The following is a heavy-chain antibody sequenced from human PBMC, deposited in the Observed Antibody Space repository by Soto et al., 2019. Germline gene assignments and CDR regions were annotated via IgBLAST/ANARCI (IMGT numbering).Heavy chain of an antibody. CDR3: ARDRVVPAAPYYYGMDV. Sequence: ASVKVSCKASGYTFTSYGISCVRQAPGQVLEWMRWISAYNGNTNYAQKLQGRVTMTTDTSTSTAYMELRSLRSDDTAVYYCARDRVVPAAPYYYGMDVWGQGTTVTVSS. CDR1: GYTFTSYG. CDR2: ISAYNGNT. J-gene: IGHJ6*02. V-gene: IGHV1-18*01. D-gene: IGHD2-2*01.